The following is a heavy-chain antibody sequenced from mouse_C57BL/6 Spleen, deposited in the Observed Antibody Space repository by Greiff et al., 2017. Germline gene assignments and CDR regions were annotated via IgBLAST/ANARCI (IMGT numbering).Heavy chain of an antibody. CDR1: GYTFTSYG. Sequence: VQRVESGAELARPGASVKLSCKASGYTFTSYGISWVKQRTGQGLEWIGEIYPRSGNTYYNEKFKGKATLTADKSSSTAYMVLRSLTSEDSAVYFCARDRLGDYWGQGTSVTVSS. V-gene: IGHV1-81*01. J-gene: IGHJ4*01. CDR3: ARDRLGDY. CDR2: IYPRSGNT.